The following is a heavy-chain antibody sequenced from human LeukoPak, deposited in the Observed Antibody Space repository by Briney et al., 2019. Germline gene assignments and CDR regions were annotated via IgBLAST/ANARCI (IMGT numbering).Heavy chain of an antibody. CDR2: ISGSGSTI. V-gene: IGHV3-11*01. J-gene: IGHJ4*02. D-gene: IGHD3-10*01. CDR1: GFTFSDHY. Sequence: GGSLRLSCAASGFTFSDHYMSWIRQSPGKGLEWVSYISGSGSTIYYADSVRGRFTISRDNSKNTLYLQMNSLRAEDTAVYYCAKGSGSGSYYPSAFDYWGQGTLVTVSS. CDR3: AKGSGSGSYYPSAFDY.